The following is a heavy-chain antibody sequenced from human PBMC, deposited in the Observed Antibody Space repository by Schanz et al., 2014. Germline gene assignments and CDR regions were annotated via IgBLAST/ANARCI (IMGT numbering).Heavy chain of an antibody. D-gene: IGHD4-17*01. Sequence: VRLVESGGGLVQPGRSLRLSCAASGFTFRSYGMHWVRQAPGKGLEWVALISYDGSSKNHADSVQGRFTISRDNSKNALYLRMNSLRAEDTAVYYCARDAVTSVLTPGFYYWGQGTLVTVSS. J-gene: IGHJ4*02. V-gene: IGHV3-33*01. CDR3: ARDAVTSVLTPGFYY. CDR2: ISYDGSSK. CDR1: GFTFRSYG.